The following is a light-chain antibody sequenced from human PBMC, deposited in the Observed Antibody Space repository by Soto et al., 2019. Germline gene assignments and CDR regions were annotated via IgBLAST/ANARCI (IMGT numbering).Light chain of an antibody. Sequence: EIVLTQSPGTLSLSPGETATLSCRASQSVSSSYLAWYQQKPGQAPRPLISGASSRATGIPDRFGGSGSGTDFTLTISRLEPEDFAVYYCHQYSSSKWTFGQGTKVDIK. CDR1: QSVSSSY. CDR2: GAS. CDR3: HQYSSSKWT. V-gene: IGKV3-20*01. J-gene: IGKJ1*01.